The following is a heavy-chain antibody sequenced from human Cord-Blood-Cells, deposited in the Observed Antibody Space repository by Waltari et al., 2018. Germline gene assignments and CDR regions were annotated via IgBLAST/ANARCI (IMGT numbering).Heavy chain of an antibody. CDR1: GGSISSSSYY. J-gene: IGHJ4*02. V-gene: IGHV4-39*01. CDR3: ARGAVAGTVFDY. CDR2: IYYSGST. D-gene: IGHD6-19*01. Sequence: QLQLQESGPGLVKPSETLSLTCTVSGGSISSSSYYWGWIRQPPGKGLEWTGSIYYSGSTYYNPSLKSRVTISVDTSKNQFSLKLSSVTAADTAVYYCARGAVAGTVFDYWGQGTLVTVSS.